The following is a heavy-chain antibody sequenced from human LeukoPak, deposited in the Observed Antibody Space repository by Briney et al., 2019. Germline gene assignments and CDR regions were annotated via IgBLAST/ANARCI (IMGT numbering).Heavy chain of an antibody. CDR3: AKAYSGYEPYGLDV. Sequence: GGSLRLSCAASGFTFSSYAMSWVRQAPGKGLEWVSGLSGSGGSTYYTDSVKGRFTISRDNAKNTLSLQMNSLRAEDAALYYCAKAYSGYEPYGLDVWGQGTTATVSS. V-gene: IGHV3-23*01. CDR1: GFTFSSYA. CDR2: LSGSGGST. D-gene: IGHD5-12*01. J-gene: IGHJ6*02.